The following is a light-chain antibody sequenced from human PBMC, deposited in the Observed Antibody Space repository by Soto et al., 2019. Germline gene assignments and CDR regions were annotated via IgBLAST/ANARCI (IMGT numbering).Light chain of an antibody. CDR2: GAS. CDR3: QQYNNWPGT. V-gene: IGKV3-15*01. CDR1: QSVSSN. J-gene: IGKJ1*01. Sequence: EIVMTQSPATLSVSPGERATLSCRASQSVSSNLAWYQQKPGQAPRLLIYGASTRATGIPARFSGSGSGTEFTLTISSLQSEDFAVYYCQQYNNWPGTFGQGTKVEFK.